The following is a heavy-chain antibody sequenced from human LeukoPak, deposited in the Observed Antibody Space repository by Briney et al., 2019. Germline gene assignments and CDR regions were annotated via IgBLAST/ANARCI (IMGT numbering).Heavy chain of an antibody. J-gene: IGHJ4*02. D-gene: IGHD1-26*01. CDR2: INCNSGGT. CDR1: GYTFTDYY. V-gene: IGHV1-2*02. CDR3: ARAPLQYSGTYYRQYYFDY. Sequence: ASVTVSCKASGYTFTDYYIHWMRQAPGQGLELMGWINCNSGGTNYAQKFQGRVTMTRDTSISTAYMELSSLRSDDTAVYYCARAPLQYSGTYYRQYYFDYWGQGTLVTVSS.